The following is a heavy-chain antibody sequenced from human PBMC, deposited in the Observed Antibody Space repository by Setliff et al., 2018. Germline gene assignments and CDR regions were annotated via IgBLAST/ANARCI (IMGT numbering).Heavy chain of an antibody. V-gene: IGHV4-39*07. CDR2: VYYSGNT. CDR1: GGSISTTDYY. D-gene: IGHD3-22*01. J-gene: IGHJ4*02. CDR3: ARYDSSGYSENNYFDY. Sequence: PSETLSLTCTVSGGSISTTDYYWGWIRQPPGKGLEWIGCVYYSGNTYYSPSLKSRVTMFVDTSKNQFSLMLYSVTAADTAIYYCARYDSSGYSENNYFDYWGQGTLVTVSS.